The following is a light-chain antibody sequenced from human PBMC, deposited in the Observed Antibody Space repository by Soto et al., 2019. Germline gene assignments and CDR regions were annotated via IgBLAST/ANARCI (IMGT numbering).Light chain of an antibody. J-gene: IGKJ5*01. CDR3: QQYDILPIT. CDR1: QDINIY. V-gene: IGKV1-33*01. Sequence: IRLTQSPSSLFASVGDRVTITCQATQDINIYLNWYQQKPGKAPNLLIYDASNLEIGVPSRFSGSGSGTHFTFTISSLQTEDIGTYYCQQYDILPITFGRGTRLEIK. CDR2: DAS.